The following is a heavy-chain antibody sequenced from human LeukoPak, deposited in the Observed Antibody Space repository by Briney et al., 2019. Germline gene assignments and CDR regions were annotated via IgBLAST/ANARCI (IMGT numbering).Heavy chain of an antibody. D-gene: IGHD6-6*01. Sequence: GGSLRLSCAASGFTFSSHTMSWVRQAPGKGLEWVSGISGSGVNTYYANSVKGRFTISRDKFMNTLYLQMNSLRAKDTAVYYCARGRGLPVRPPNEGFLDYWGRGTLVTVSS. CDR3: ARGRGLPVRPPNEGFLDY. J-gene: IGHJ4*02. CDR2: ISGSGVNT. V-gene: IGHV3-23*01. CDR1: GFTFSSHT.